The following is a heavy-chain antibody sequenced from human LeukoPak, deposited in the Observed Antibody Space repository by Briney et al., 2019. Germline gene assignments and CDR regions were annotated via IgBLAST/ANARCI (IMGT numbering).Heavy chain of an antibody. D-gene: IGHD3-22*01. CDR1: GFTFSSYA. CDR3: ARGNYYDTPWDY. V-gene: IGHV3-23*01. Sequence: GGSLRLSCAASGFTFSSYAMSWVRQAPGKGLEWVSAISGSGGSTYYADSVKGRFTISRDNSKNSLYLQMNSLRDEDTAVYYCARGNYYDTPWDYWGQGTLVTVSS. J-gene: IGHJ4*02. CDR2: ISGSGGST.